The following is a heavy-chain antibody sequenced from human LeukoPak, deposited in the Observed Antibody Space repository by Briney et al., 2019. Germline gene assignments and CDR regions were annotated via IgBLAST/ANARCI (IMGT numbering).Heavy chain of an antibody. V-gene: IGHV1-2*02. CDR1: RYTFLGFY. J-gene: IGHJ4*02. D-gene: IGHD2-8*02. CDR3: ARDPLYSTGPISHVF. CDR2: INSNSGVP. Sequence: SVKVSRKASRYTFLGFYIHWVGQAPGQGLEWMGWINSNSGVPNYAQKFQGRVTMARDTSISTAYIQLSSLRSDDTAVYYCARDPLYSTGPISHVFRGQGTLVTVSS.